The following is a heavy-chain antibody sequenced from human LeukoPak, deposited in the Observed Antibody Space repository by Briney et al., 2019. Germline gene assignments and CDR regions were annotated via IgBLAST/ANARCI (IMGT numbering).Heavy chain of an antibody. Sequence: SETLSLTCIVSGYSIRNGYYWGWIRQPPGKGLEWIGSIFHSGSTYYNPSLKSRVTISVDTSKKQFSLKLSSVTAADTAVYYCARTRYYYNSRSYGAPYYFDYWGQGTLVTVSS. CDR1: GYSIRNGYY. CDR3: ARTRYYYNSRSYGAPYYFDY. CDR2: IFHSGST. D-gene: IGHD3-10*01. J-gene: IGHJ4*02. V-gene: IGHV4-38-2*02.